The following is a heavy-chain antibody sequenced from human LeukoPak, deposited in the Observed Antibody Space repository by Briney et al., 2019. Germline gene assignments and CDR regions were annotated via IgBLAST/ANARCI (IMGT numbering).Heavy chain of an antibody. Sequence: GGSLRLSCAASGFTFSNYWMSWVRQAPGKGLEWVANMDQEGSEKYYVDSVKGRFTISRDNAKNSLYLQMNTLSAEDTAIYYCARAGYSRGWFAYHWGQGALVTVSS. CDR2: MDQEGSEK. CDR3: ARAGYSRGWFAYH. D-gene: IGHD6-19*01. CDR1: GFTFSNYW. V-gene: IGHV3-7*05. J-gene: IGHJ5*02.